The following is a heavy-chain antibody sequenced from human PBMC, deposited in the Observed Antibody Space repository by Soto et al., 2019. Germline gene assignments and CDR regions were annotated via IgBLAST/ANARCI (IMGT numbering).Heavy chain of an antibody. Sequence: VQLQESGPGLVKPSEILSLSCTVSGASLLSSYWSWVRQPAGKGLEWIGHIFSSGRTSYNPSLKNRLTLSIDTSKNLFSLNLSSVTAADTAVYYCAKGWDVKYFDSWGQGSLVTVSS. J-gene: IGHJ4*02. CDR3: AKGWDVKYFDS. CDR1: GASLLSSY. CDR2: IFSSGRT. V-gene: IGHV4-4*07. D-gene: IGHD1-26*01.